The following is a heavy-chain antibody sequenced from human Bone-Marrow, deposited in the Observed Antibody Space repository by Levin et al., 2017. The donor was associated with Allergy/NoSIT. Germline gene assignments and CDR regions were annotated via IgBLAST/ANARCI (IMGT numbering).Heavy chain of an antibody. CDR2: INPYSGAT. Sequence: TGGSLRLSCKASGYTFIGRYLHWVRQAPGQGLEWMGWINPYSGATNYAPKFQGRVTMTRDTSISTAYMAPTRLRSDDTAVYYCARNTVKYSGSDLDFFGGNGALDIWGQGTMVTVSS. CDR3: ARNTVKYSGSDLDFFGGNGALDI. V-gene: IGHV1-2*02. J-gene: IGHJ3*02. D-gene: IGHD5-12*01. CDR1: GYTFIGRY.